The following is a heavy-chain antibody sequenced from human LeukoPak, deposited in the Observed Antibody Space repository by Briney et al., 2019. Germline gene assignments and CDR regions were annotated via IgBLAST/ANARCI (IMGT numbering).Heavy chain of an antibody. D-gene: IGHD3-10*01. CDR2: IYHDGTT. V-gene: IGHV4-59*01. CDR3: ASNSGSYYVGGD. Sequence: SETLSLTCTVSGGSIRSYYWSWFRQPPGKGLEYIGYIYHDGTTNYNPSLKSRVTIPIDTSKKQFSLNLTSVTAADTAVYYCASNSGSYYVGGDWGQGTLVTVSS. CDR1: GGSIRSYY. J-gene: IGHJ4*02.